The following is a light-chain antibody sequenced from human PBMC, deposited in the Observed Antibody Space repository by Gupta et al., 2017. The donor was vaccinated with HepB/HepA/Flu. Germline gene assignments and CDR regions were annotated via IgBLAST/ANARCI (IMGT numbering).Light chain of an antibody. Sequence: QSALTQPPSASGSPGQSVTISCPGTSSDGGGYRYVSWYQQHPGKAPKVMIYEVSKRPSGVPDGFSGSKSGNAASLTVSGLQAGDEADYYCSSYAGSNNLVVFGGGTKLTVL. V-gene: IGLV2-8*01. CDR3: SSYAGSNNLVV. J-gene: IGLJ2*01. CDR2: EVS. CDR1: SSDGGGYRY.